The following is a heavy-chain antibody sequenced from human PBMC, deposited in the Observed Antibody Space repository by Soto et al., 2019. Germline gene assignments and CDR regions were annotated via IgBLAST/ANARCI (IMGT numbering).Heavy chain of an antibody. V-gene: IGHV1-69*02. D-gene: IGHD5-12*01. CDR3: ARGQMATPPFGY. CDR1: GGTFSSYT. CDR2: LIPILGIA. J-gene: IGHJ4*02. Sequence: QVQLVQSGAEVKKPGSSVKVSCKASGGTFSSYTISWVRQAPGQGLEWMGRLIPILGIANYAQKFQGRVTITADKSTGTAYMELSSRRSGDTAVYYCARGQMATPPFGYWGQGTLVTVSS.